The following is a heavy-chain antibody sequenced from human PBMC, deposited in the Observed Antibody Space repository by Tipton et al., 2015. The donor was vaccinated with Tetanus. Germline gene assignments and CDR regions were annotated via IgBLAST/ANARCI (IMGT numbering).Heavy chain of an antibody. Sequence: SLRLSCITSGFSFGDYALSWVRQAPGKGLEWVGFITSRAYRGTTAYAASVKGRFTISRDDSKSIAYLQMNSLKTEDTALYYCAKDSPYSRYYDSSGSFFDYWGQGTLVTVSS. V-gene: IGHV3-49*04. CDR1: GFSFGDYA. CDR2: ITSRAYRGTT. J-gene: IGHJ4*02. D-gene: IGHD3-22*01. CDR3: AKDSPYSRYYDSSGSFFDY.